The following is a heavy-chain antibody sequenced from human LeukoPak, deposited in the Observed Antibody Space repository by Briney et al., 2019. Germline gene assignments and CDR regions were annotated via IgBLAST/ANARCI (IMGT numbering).Heavy chain of an antibody. Sequence: KPSETLSLTCAVSGYSISSGYYWGWIRQPPGKGLEWIGSIYHSGSTYHNPSLKSRVTISVDTSKNQFSLKLSSVTAADTAVYYCAVAPPNDAFDIWGQGTMVTVSS. CDR2: IYHSGST. V-gene: IGHV4-38-2*01. J-gene: IGHJ3*02. CDR3: AVAPPNDAFDI. CDR1: GYSISSGYY.